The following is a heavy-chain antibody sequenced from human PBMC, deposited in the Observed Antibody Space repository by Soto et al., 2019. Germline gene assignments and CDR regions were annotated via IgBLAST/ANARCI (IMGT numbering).Heavy chain of an antibody. V-gene: IGHV3-73*01. CDR3: IRGGSPYYYDY. Sequence: EVQLVESGGGLVQPGGSLKRSCAASGFIFSGSAVHWVRQASGKGLEWVGRILSKAGNYATAYPASMKGRFTISRDDSEYTAFLQMNSLKTEDTAVYYCIRGGSPYYYDYWGQGTLVAVSS. J-gene: IGHJ4*02. CDR1: GFIFSGSA. CDR2: ILSKAGNYAT.